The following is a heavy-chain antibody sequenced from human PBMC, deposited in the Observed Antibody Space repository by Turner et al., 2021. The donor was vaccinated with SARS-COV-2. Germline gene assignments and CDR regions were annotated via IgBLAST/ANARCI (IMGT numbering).Heavy chain of an antibody. Sequence: QVHLQGWGAGRLRPSETRSLTCATYGGSFSGFYWSWIRQPLGQGLEWIAEFDHSGSTNTNPSLKSRVTISVDTSKNQFSLKLSSVTAADTAVYYCARAGNCAGGSCYFDYWGQGTLVTVSS. J-gene: IGHJ4*02. CDR1: GGSFSGFY. D-gene: IGHD2-15*01. CDR3: ARAGNCAGGSCYFDY. CDR2: FDHSGST. V-gene: IGHV4-34*01.